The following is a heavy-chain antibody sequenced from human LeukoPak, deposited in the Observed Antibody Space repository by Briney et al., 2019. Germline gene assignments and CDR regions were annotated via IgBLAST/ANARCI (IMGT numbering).Heavy chain of an antibody. D-gene: IGHD2-15*01. CDR2: IYHSGST. Sequence: NPSETLSLTCTVSGYSISSGYYWGWIRQPPGKGLEWIGSIYHSGSTYYNPSLKSRVTISVDTSKNQFSLKLSSVTAADTAVYYCARVPNIVVVVAATYWFDPWGQGTLVTVSS. CDR1: GYSISSGYY. V-gene: IGHV4-38-2*02. CDR3: ARVPNIVVVVAATYWFDP. J-gene: IGHJ5*02.